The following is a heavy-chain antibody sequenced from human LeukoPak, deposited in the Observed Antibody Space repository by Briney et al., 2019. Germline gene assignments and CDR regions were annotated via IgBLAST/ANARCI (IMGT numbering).Heavy chain of an antibody. CDR2: IKQDGSEK. J-gene: IGHJ4*02. V-gene: IGHV3-7*03. D-gene: IGHD4-17*01. CDR1: GFTFSSYW. CDR3: AKNIGGTTVTTPLDY. Sequence: GGSLRLSCAASGFTFSSYWMSWVRQAPGKGLEWVANIKQDGSEKYYVDSVKGRFTISRDNAKNSLYLQMNSLRAEDTALYYCAKNIGGTTVTTPLDYWGQGTLVTVSS.